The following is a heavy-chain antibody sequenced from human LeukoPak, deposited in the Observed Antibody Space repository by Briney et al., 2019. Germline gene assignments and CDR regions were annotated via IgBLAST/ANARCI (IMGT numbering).Heavy chain of an antibody. J-gene: IGHJ4*02. Sequence: ASVKVSCKASGYTFTNYDINWVRQATGQGLEWMGWMNPNSGDPGYAQKFQGRVTLTRNTSISTAYMELSSLRSEDTAVYYCAREFVNTKHLDFWGQGTLVTVSS. D-gene: IGHD2-8*01. CDR3: AREFVNTKHLDF. CDR1: GYTFTNYD. CDR2: MNPNSGDP. V-gene: IGHV1-8*01.